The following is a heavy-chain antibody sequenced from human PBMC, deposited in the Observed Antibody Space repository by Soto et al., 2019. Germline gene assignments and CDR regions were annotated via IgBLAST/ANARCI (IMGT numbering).Heavy chain of an antibody. J-gene: IGHJ4*02. D-gene: IGHD3-22*01. CDR3: ARLRGYYYDSSGYPYFEN. CDR1: GGSISSGDYY. Sequence: PSETLSLTCTVSGGSISSGDYYWSWIRQPPGKGLEWIGYIYYSGSTYYNPSLKSRVSISVDTSKNQFSLDLSSVTAADTAVYYCARLRGYYYDSSGYPYFENWGQGTLVTVSS. V-gene: IGHV4-30-4*01. CDR2: IYYSGST.